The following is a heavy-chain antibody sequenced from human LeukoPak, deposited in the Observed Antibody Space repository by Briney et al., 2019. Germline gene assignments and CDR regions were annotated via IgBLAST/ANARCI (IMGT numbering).Heavy chain of an antibody. CDR1: GGSISSGDHY. J-gene: IGHJ5*02. Sequence: SQTLSLTCTVSGGSISSGDHYWTWIRQLPGKGLEWIGHIYYSGNTYYNPSFKSRITFSIDTSKNQFSLKLSSVTAADTAVYYCARVHDYDDYDRGLWFDPWGQGTQVTVSS. D-gene: IGHD4-17*01. V-gene: IGHV4-31*03. CDR2: IYYSGNT. CDR3: ARVHDYDDYDRGLWFDP.